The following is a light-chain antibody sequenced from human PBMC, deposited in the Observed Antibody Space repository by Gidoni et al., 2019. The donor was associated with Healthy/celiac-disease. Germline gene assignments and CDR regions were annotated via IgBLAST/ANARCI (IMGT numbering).Light chain of an antibody. Sequence: QSVLTQPPSVSGAPGQRVTISCTGSSSNIGAGYDVHWYQQLPGTAPKLLIYGNSNRPSGVPDRFSGSNSGTQASLAIPGLKAGDEADYYCQSYDSGLSGVVFGGGTRLTVL. V-gene: IGLV1-40*01. CDR2: GNS. J-gene: IGLJ2*01. CDR1: SSNIGAGYD. CDR3: QSYDSGLSGVV.